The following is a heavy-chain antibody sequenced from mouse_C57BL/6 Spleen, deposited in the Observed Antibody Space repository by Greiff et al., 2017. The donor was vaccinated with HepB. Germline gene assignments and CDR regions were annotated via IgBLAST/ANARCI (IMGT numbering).Heavy chain of an antibody. J-gene: IGHJ3*01. Sequence: EVHLVESGGDLVKPGGSLKLSCAASGFTFSSYGMSWVRQTPDKRLEWVATISSGGSYTYYPDSVKGRFTISRDNDKNTLYLQMSSLKSEDTAMYYCARPGEASTAQATAWFAYWGQGTLVTVSA. CDR3: ARPGEASTAQATAWFAY. V-gene: IGHV5-6*01. CDR1: GFTFSSYG. D-gene: IGHD3-2*02. CDR2: ISSGGSYT.